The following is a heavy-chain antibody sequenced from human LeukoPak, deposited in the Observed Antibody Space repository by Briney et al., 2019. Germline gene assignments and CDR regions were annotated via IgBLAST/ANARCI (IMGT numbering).Heavy chain of an antibody. D-gene: IGHD3-10*01. Sequence: GGSLRLSCAASGFTFSSYAMSWVRQPPGKGLEWVAAISGSGGSTYYADSVKGRFTISRDNSKNTLYLQMNSLRAEDTAVYYCAKSHKYGSGSYSPYYYGMDVWGQGTTVTVSS. CDR1: GFTFSSYA. V-gene: IGHV3-23*01. J-gene: IGHJ6*02. CDR3: AKSHKYGSGSYSPYYYGMDV. CDR2: ISGSGGST.